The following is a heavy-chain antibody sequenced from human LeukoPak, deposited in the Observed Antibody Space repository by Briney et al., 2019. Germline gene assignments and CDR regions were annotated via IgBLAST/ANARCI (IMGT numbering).Heavy chain of an antibody. J-gene: IGHJ5*02. Sequence: PGGSLRLSCAASGFTFSSYSMNWVRQAPGKGLEWVSSISSSSSYIYNADSVKGRFTISRDNAKNSLYLQMNSLRAEDTAVYYCARGSSRSSSWYAFPFDPWGQGTLVTVSS. CDR3: ARGSSRSSSWYAFPFDP. V-gene: IGHV3-21*01. CDR1: GFTFSSYS. CDR2: ISSSSSYI. D-gene: IGHD6-13*01.